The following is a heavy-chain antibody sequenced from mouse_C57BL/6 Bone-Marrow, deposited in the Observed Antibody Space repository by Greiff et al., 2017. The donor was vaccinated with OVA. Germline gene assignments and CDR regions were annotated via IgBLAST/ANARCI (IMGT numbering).Heavy chain of an antibody. D-gene: IGHD1-1*01. CDR2: ISDGGSYT. V-gene: IGHV5-4*03. Sequence: EVNVVESGGGLVKPGGSLKLSCAASGFTFSSYAMSWVRQTPEKRLEWVATISDGGSYTYYPDNVKGRFTISRDNAKNNLYLQMSHLKSEDTAMYYCARGDYYGSLYAMDYWGQGTSVTVSS. J-gene: IGHJ4*01. CDR1: GFTFSSYA. CDR3: ARGDYYGSLYAMDY.